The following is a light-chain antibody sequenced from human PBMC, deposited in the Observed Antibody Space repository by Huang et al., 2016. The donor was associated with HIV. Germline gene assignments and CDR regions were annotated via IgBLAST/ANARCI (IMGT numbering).Light chain of an antibody. CDR2: GAS. Sequence: EIVLTQSPGTLSLSPGERATLSCRASQSVSSDYLAWYQQKPGQAPRLFIYGASSRATGIPDRCSGSGSGTDFTLTISRLEPEDFAVYYCQQYGISPVTFGQGTKVEIK. V-gene: IGKV3-20*01. J-gene: IGKJ1*01. CDR1: QSVSSDY. CDR3: QQYGISPVT.